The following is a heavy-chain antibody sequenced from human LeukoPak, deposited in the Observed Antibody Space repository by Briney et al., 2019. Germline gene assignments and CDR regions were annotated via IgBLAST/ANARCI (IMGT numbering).Heavy chain of an antibody. V-gene: IGHV5-51*01. J-gene: IGHJ3*02. CDR1: GYSFTSYW. D-gene: IGHD6-19*01. CDR3: ARYSSGWYLRGSAFDI. Sequence: GESLKISCKGSGYSFTSYWIGWVRQMPGKGLEWMGIIYPGDSDTRYSPSFQGQVTISADKSISTAYLQWSSLKASDTAMYYCARYSSGWYLRGSAFDIWGQGTMVTVSS. CDR2: IYPGDSDT.